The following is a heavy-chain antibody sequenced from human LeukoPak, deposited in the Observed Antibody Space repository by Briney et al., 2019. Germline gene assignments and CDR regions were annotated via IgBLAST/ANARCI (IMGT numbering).Heavy chain of an antibody. J-gene: IGHJ6*02. CDR3: ASRSSSGSYHLAPREYYYYYGMDV. CDR1: GFTVSSNY. Sequence: GGSLRLSCAASGFTVSSNYMSWVRQAPGKGLEWVSVIYSGGSTYYADSVKGRFTISRDNSKNTPYLQMNSLRAEDTAVYYCASRSSSGSYHLAPREYYYYYGMDVWGQGTTVTVSS. V-gene: IGHV3-66*01. D-gene: IGHD3-10*01. CDR2: IYSGGST.